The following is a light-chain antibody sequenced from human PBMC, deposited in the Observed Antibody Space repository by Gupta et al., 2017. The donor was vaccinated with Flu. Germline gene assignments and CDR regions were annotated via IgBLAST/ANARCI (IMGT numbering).Light chain of an antibody. CDR1: SSDFGPYNY. Sequence: QSALTQPASVSGSPGQSITIPCTGTSSDFGPYNYVSWYQHHPGKAPKLIIFEVSNRPSGVSNRFSASKSGNTASLTISGLQTEDDADYYCSSYTSSSTRVFGTGTKVTVL. V-gene: IGLV2-14*01. CDR2: EVS. CDR3: SSYTSSSTRV. J-gene: IGLJ1*01.